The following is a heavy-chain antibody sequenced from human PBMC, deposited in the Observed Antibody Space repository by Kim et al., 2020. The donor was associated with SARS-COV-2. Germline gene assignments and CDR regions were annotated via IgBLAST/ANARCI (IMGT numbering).Heavy chain of an antibody. Sequence: GGSLRLSCAASGFTFSSYAMHWVRQAPGKGLEWVAVISYDGSNKYYADSVKGRFTISRDNSKNTLYLQRNSLRAEDTAVYYCARDYGSGSKFDYWGQGTLVTVSS. CDR3: ARDYGSGSKFDY. CDR1: GFTFSSYA. D-gene: IGHD3-10*01. J-gene: IGHJ4*02. CDR2: ISYDGSNK. V-gene: IGHV3-30*04.